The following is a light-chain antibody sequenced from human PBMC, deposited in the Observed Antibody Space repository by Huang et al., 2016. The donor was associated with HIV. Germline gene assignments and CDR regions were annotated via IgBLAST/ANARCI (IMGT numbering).Light chain of an antibody. CDR1: QSGSNY. Sequence: EIVLTQSPATLSLSAGERATLSCRASQSGSNYFAWYQQKSGQAPSPLIYDASNRATGIPARFSGSGSGTDFTLTISSLEPEDFAIYYCQQRSHWLTFGGGTKVEIK. V-gene: IGKV3-11*01. J-gene: IGKJ4*01. CDR3: QQRSHWLT. CDR2: DAS.